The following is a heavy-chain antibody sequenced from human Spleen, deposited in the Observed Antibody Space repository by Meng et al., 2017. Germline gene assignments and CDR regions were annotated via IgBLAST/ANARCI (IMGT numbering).Heavy chain of an antibody. D-gene: IGHD3-22*01. CDR1: GFSFSRYD. J-gene: IGHJ6*02. CDR3: ARDSARDYDSSGYYSYYYYGMDV. V-gene: IGHV3-13*01. CDR2: IGTAGDT. Sequence: GESLKISCAACGFSFSRYDMHWVRQATGKGLEWVSTIGTAGDTCYPGSVKGRFTISRENAKNSLYLQMNSLRAGDTAVYYCARDSARDYDSSGYYSYYYYGMDVWGQGTTVTVSS.